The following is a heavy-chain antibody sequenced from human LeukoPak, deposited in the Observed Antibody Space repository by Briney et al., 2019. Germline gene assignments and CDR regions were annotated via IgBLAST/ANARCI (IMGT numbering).Heavy chain of an antibody. J-gene: IGHJ4*02. D-gene: IGHD6-13*01. Sequence: GGSLRLSCAASGFTFSSYAMHWVRQAPDKGLEWVAVISYDGSNKYYADSVKGRFTISRDNSKNTLYLQMNSLRAEDTAVYYCASGSKQQLVPGLDYWGQGTLITVSS. CDR2: ISYDGSNK. V-gene: IGHV3-30-3*01. CDR1: GFTFSSYA. CDR3: ASGSKQQLVPGLDY.